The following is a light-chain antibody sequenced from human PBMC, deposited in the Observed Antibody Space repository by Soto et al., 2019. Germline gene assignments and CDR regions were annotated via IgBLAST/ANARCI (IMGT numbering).Light chain of an antibody. V-gene: IGKV1-27*01. Sequence: DIQLTQSPSFLAASVGDRVTITCRASQDISIYLAWYQQKSGTVPNLLIYDSSTLQSGVPSRFSGAGSGTDFTLTISGLQPEDVATYYCQQYNSDPFSFGPGTKVEIE. CDR1: QDISIY. J-gene: IGKJ3*01. CDR2: DSS. CDR3: QQYNSDPFS.